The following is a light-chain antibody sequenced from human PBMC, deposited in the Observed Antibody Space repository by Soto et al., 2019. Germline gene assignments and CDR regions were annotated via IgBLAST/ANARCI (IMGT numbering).Light chain of an antibody. CDR2: DAS. CDR3: QQFHSFSRT. Sequence: DIQMNQSPSTLSASVGDRVTITCRASQNINSWLAWYQQKPGKAPNLLIYDASTLESGVPSRFSGSGSGTEFTLTISSLQPEDFATYYCQQFHSFSRTFGQGTKVDI. J-gene: IGKJ1*01. V-gene: IGKV1-5*01. CDR1: QNINSW.